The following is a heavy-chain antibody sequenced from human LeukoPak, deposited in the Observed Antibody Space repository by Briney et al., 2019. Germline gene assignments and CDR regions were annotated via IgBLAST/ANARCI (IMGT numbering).Heavy chain of an antibody. D-gene: IGHD3-10*01. J-gene: IGHJ4*02. CDR3: AKVELLWFGESYFDY. Sequence: GRSLRLSCAASGFTFSSYGMHWVRQAPGKGLEWVAVISYDGSNKYYADSVKGRFTISRDNSKNTLYLQMNSLRAEDTAVYYCAKVELLWFGESYFDYWGQGTLVTVSS. CDR1: GFTFSSYG. CDR2: ISYDGSNK. V-gene: IGHV3-30*18.